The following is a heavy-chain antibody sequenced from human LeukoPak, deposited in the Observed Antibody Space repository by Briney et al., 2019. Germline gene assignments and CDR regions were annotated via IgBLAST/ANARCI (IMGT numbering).Heavy chain of an antibody. V-gene: IGHV4-59*01. D-gene: IGHD7-27*01. Sequence: SETLSLTCTVSGGSISSYYWSWIRQPPGKGLEWIGYIYYSGSTNYNPSLKSRVTISVDTSKNQFSLKLSSVTAADTAVYYCARYDFWGSSFDYWGQGTLVTVPS. CDR3: ARYDFWGSSFDY. CDR1: GGSISSYY. CDR2: IYYSGST. J-gene: IGHJ4*02.